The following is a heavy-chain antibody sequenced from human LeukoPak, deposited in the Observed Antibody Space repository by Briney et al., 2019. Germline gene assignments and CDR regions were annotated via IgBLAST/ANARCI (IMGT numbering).Heavy chain of an antibody. V-gene: IGHV4-59*01. Sequence: SETLSLTCTISGGSITSYHWSWIRQPPGKGLEWIEYIYYSGSTNYNPSLKSRVTISVDTSKNQFSLNLRSVTAADTAVYYCARGSRDGYNHFDYWRQGTMVTVSS. CDR1: GGSITSYH. CDR3: ARGSRDGYNHFDY. CDR2: IYYSGST. J-gene: IGHJ4*02. D-gene: IGHD5-24*01.